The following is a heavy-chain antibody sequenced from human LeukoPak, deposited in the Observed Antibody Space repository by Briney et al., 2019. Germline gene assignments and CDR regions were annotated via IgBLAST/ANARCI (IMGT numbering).Heavy chain of an antibody. J-gene: IGHJ4*02. CDR3: ARDKIVGATHFDY. CDR2: IKQDGGEI. D-gene: IGHD1-26*01. Sequence: GGTLRLSCAAFGFTFSSYGMSWVRQAPGKGLEWVANIKQDGGEIYYVDSVKGRFTISRDNAKNSLYLQMNSLTAEDTAVYYCARDKIVGATHFDYWGQGTLVTVSS. V-gene: IGHV3-7*01. CDR1: GFTFSSYG.